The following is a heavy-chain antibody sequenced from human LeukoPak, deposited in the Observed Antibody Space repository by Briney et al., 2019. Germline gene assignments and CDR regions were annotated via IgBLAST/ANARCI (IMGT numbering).Heavy chain of an antibody. CDR2: IIPIFGTA. CDR1: GGTLSSYA. V-gene: IGHV1-69*01. D-gene: IGHD5-12*01. Sequence: AAVKGSCKDSGGTLSSYAISWVRQAPGQGLEWREGIIPIFGTANYAQKFQGRVTITADESTSTAYMELSSLRSEDTAVYYCARRVGVLGRGYSGYDQYYFDYWGQGTLVTVSS. CDR3: ARRVGVLGRGYSGYDQYYFDY. J-gene: IGHJ4*02.